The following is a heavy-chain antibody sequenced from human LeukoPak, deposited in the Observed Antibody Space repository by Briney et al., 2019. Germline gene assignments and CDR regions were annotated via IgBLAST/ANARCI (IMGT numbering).Heavy chain of an antibody. CDR2: INAGSGTI. V-gene: IGHV3-48*02. D-gene: IGHD3/OR15-3a*01. Sequence: QPGGSLRLSCAASGFSFSSYSMNWVRQAPGKGLEWISYINAGSGTINYAKPVKGRFTVSRDNAKNSLYLQMNSLRDEDTAMYYCVRDLDWGFDYWGQGTLVTVSS. CDR3: VRDLDWGFDY. CDR1: GFSFSSYS. J-gene: IGHJ4*02.